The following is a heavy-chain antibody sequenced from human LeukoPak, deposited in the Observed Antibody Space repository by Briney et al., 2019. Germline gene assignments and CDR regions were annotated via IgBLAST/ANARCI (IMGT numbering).Heavy chain of an antibody. Sequence: GGSLRLSCAASGFTFSDYYMSWLRQAPGKGLEWVSYISSGGSTIYYADSVKGRFTISRDNAKNTLNLQMNSLRAEDTAVYYCARDLGQYYDTSDNWFDPWGQGTLVTVSS. CDR3: ARDLGQYYDTSDNWFDP. CDR1: GFTFSDYY. J-gene: IGHJ5*02. V-gene: IGHV3-11*04. CDR2: ISSGGSTI. D-gene: IGHD3-22*01.